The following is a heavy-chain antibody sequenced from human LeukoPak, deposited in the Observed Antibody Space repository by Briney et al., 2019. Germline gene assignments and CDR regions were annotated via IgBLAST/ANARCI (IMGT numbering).Heavy chain of an antibody. Sequence: PSETLSLTCTVSGGSISSGGYYWSWIRQPPGKGLEWIGYIYHSGSTYYNPSLKSRVTISVDRSKNQFFLKLSSVTAADTAVYYCARAGSSGYLYYYYMDVWGKGTTVTVSS. CDR2: IYHSGST. J-gene: IGHJ6*03. CDR1: GGSISSGGYY. D-gene: IGHD3-22*01. CDR3: ARAGSSGYLYYYYMDV. V-gene: IGHV4-30-2*01.